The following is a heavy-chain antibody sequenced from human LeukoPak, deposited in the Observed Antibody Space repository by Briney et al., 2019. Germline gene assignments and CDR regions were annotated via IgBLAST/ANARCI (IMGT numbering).Heavy chain of an antibody. D-gene: IGHD3-22*01. CDR1: GYAFTGYY. V-gene: IGHV1-2*02. CDR2: INPNSGGT. CDR3: ARGYDSSGYYFEGDWFDP. J-gene: IGHJ5*02. Sequence: GASVKVSCKASGYAFTGYYMHWVRQAPGQGLEWMGWINPNSGGTNYAQKFQGRVTMTRDTSISTAYMELSRLRSDDTAVYYCARGYDSSGYYFEGDWFDPWGQGTLVTVSS.